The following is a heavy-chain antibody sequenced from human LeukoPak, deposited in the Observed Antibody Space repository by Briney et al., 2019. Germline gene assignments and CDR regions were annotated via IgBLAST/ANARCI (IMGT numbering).Heavy chain of an antibody. J-gene: IGHJ4*02. D-gene: IGHD3-10*01. V-gene: IGHV3-7*01. CDR3: ASEKSTMVRGANPLDY. Sequence: GGSLRLSCAASGFTFSSYWMSWVRQAPGKGLEWVANIKQDGSEKYYVDSVKGRFTISRDNAKNSLYLQMNSLRAEDTAVYYCASEKSTMVRGANPLDYWGQGTLVTVSS. CDR2: IKQDGSEK. CDR1: GFTFSSYW.